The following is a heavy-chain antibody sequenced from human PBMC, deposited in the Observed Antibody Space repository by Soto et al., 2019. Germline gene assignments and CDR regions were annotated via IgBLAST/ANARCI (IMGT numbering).Heavy chain of an antibody. D-gene: IGHD2-2*02. CDR3: ARHLLFVSGPPARVVPAAINWFDP. CDR1: SGSISSSSYC. V-gene: IGHV4-39*01. Sequence: SESMSLACTVSSGSISSSSYCWGWILQPPGRGLEWIGRIYYSEGTYYNSSVKRRFTVSVDTSKNQLSRKLRSVTAAQTAVLYCARHLLFVSGPPARVVPAAINWFDPWGQGTLVTVSS. CDR2: IYYSEGT. J-gene: IGHJ5*02.